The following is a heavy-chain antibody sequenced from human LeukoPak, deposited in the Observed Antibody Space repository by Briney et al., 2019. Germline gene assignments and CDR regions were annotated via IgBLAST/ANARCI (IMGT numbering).Heavy chain of an antibody. D-gene: IGHD3-10*01. V-gene: IGHV4-4*07. CDR3: ARDPAALGSGNDAFDI. J-gene: IGHJ3*02. Sequence: SETLSLTCTVSGGSISSYYWSWIRQPAGKGLEWIGSIYYSGSTYYNPSLKSRVIISVDTSKNQFSLKLSSVTAADTAVYYCARDPAALGSGNDAFDIWGQGTMVTVSS. CDR1: GGSISSYY. CDR2: IYYSGST.